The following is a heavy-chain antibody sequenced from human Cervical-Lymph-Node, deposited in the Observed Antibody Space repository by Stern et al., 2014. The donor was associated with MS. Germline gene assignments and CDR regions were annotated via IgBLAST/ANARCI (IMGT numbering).Heavy chain of an antibody. CDR2: IYYSGST. J-gene: IGHJ6*02. V-gene: IGHV4-39*01. D-gene: IGHD3-22*01. CDR1: GGSISSSSYY. CDR3: ARHALKTYYYDSSGSPYYYYGMDV. Sequence: QVQLQESGPGLVKPSETLSLTCTVSGGSISSSSYYWGWIRQPPGKGLEWIGSIYYSGSTYDNPSLKSRVTISVDTSKNPLSMKLSSVTAVDTAVYYCARHALKTYYYDSSGSPYYYYGMDVWGQGTTVTVSS.